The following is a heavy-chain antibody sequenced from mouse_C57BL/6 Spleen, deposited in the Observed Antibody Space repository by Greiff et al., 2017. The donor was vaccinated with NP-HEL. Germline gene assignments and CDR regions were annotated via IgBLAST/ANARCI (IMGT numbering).Heavy chain of an antibody. V-gene: IGHV1-59*01. CDR3: ARSPTAQATFAY. D-gene: IGHD3-2*02. Sequence: VQLQQSGAELVRPGTSVKLSCKASGYTFTSYWMHWVKQRPGQGLEWIGVIDPSDSYTNYNQKFKGKATLTVDTSSSTAYMQLSSLTSEDSAVYYCARSPTAQATFAYWGQGTLVTVSA. CDR2: IDPSDSYT. CDR1: GYTFTSYW. J-gene: IGHJ3*01.